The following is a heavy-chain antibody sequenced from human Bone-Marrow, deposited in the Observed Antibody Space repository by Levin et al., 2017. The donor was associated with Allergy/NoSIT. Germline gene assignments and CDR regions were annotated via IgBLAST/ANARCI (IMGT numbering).Heavy chain of an antibody. J-gene: IGHJ6*02. CDR1: GGTFSSYA. CDR2: IIPIFGTA. Sequence: KISCKASGGTFSSYAISWVRQAPGQGLEWMGGIIPIFGTANYAQKFQGRVTITADESTSTAYMELSSLRSEDTAVYYCARKGEDGDVKGYYYYGMDVWGQGTTVTVSS. V-gene: IGHV1-69*01. CDR3: ARKGEDGDVKGYYYYGMDV. D-gene: IGHD4-17*01.